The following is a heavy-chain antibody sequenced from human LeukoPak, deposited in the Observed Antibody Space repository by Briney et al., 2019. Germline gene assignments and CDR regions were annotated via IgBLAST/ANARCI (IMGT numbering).Heavy chain of an antibody. CDR2: IYYSGST. D-gene: IGHD3-3*01. CDR1: GGSISSYY. J-gene: IGHJ6*03. CDR3: ASSPRLRFLEWSQGYYYYYYMDV. V-gene: IGHV4-59*01. Sequence: PSETLSLTCTVSGGSISSYYWSWIRQPPGKGLEWIGYIYYSGSTNYNPSLESRVTISVDTSKNQFSLELSSVTAADTAVYYCASSPRLRFLEWSQGYYYYYYMDVWGKGTTVTVSS.